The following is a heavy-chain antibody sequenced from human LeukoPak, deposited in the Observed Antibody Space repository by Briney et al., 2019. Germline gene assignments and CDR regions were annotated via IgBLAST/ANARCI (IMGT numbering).Heavy chain of an antibody. CDR1: GFTFSSYG. CDR2: ISSSSSYI. CDR3: ARRNPSCYGRQCYYYMDV. D-gene: IGHD2-2*01. Sequence: GGSLRLSCAASGFTFSSYGMHWVRQAPGKGLEWVSSISSSSSYIYYADSVKGRFTISRDNAKNTLYLQMNSLRADDTAVYYCARRNPSCYGRQCYYYMDVWGRGTPVTVSS. V-gene: IGHV3-21*01. J-gene: IGHJ6*03.